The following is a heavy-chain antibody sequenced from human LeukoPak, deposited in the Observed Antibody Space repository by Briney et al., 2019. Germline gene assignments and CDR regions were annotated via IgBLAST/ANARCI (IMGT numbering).Heavy chain of an antibody. CDR1: GGSISSYY. V-gene: IGHV4-59*01. CDR2: IYYSGST. J-gene: IGHJ4*02. Sequence: PSETLSLTCTVSGGSISSYYWSWIRQPPGKGLEWIGYIYYSGSTNYNPSLKSRVTISVDTSKNQFSLKLSSVTAADTAVYYCARSLDTAMSAFDYWGQGTLVTVSS. CDR3: ARSLDTAMSAFDY. D-gene: IGHD5-18*01.